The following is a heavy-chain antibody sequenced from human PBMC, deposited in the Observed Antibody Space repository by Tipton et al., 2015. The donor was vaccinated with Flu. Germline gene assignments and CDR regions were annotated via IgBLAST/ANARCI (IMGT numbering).Heavy chain of an antibody. CDR1: GGSVNNYY. V-gene: IGHV4-4*07. D-gene: IGHD2-2*01. CDR3: VRGPGEATSEAFDV. J-gene: IGHJ3*01. CDR2: MYSTGVF. Sequence: TLSLTCSVSGGSVNNYYWSWIRQPAGQGLEYIGRMYSTGVFNYSPSLQSRVTMSVDTSRNQFSLKMTSVTAVDSATYYCVRGPGEATSEAFDVWGQETVVTV.